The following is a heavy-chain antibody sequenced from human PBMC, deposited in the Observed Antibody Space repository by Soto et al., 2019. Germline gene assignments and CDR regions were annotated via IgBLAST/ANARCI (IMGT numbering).Heavy chain of an antibody. D-gene: IGHD3-3*01. CDR2: IYYSGST. V-gene: IGHV4-31*03. CDR3: ATGPYDFWSGYWYYFDY. CDR1: GGSISSGGYY. J-gene: IGHJ4*02. Sequence: SETLSLTCTVSGGSISSGGYYWSWIRQHPGKGLEWIGYIYYSGSTYYNPSLKSRVTISVDTSKNQFSLKLSSVTAADTAVYYCATGPYDFWSGYWYYFDYWGQGTLVTVPQ.